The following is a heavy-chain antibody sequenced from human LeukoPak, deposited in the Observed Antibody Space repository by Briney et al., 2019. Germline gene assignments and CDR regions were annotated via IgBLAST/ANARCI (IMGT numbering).Heavy chain of an antibody. CDR1: GFTFSSYG. D-gene: IGHD1-26*01. CDR2: ISYDGSNK. CDR3: AKQSVGAPYYYYGMDV. Sequence: GGSLRLSCAASGFTFSSYGMHWVRQAPGKGLEWVAVISYDGSNKYYADSVKGRFTISRDNSKNTLYLQMNSLRAEDTAVYYCAKQSVGAPYYYYGMDVWGQGTTVTVSS. V-gene: IGHV3-30*18. J-gene: IGHJ6*02.